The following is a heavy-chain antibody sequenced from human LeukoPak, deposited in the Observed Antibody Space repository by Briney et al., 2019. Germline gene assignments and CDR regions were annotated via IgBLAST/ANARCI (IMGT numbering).Heavy chain of an antibody. CDR2: IFYSGST. CDR3: ARELGSFDY. J-gene: IGHJ4*02. CDR1: SGSISTSNYY. V-gene: IGHV4-39*07. Sequence: SETLSLTCTVSSGSISTSNYYWGWVRQPPGKALEWIGNIFYSGSTYYSPSLKSRVTISLDTSKNQFSLKLSSVTAADTAVYYCARELGSFDYWGQGTLVTVSS.